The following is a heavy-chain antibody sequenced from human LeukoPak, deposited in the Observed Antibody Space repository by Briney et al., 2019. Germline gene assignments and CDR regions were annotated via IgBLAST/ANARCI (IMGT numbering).Heavy chain of an antibody. Sequence: GGSLRLSCAASGFTVSSNYMSWVRQAPGKGLEWVSVIYSGGSTYYADSVKGRLTISRDNSKNSLYLQMSSLRADDTAVYYCARDATRGGDNDYWGQGTRVIVSS. CDR2: IYSGGST. D-gene: IGHD2-21*02. CDR1: GFTVSSNY. V-gene: IGHV3-53*01. J-gene: IGHJ4*02. CDR3: ARDATRGGDNDY.